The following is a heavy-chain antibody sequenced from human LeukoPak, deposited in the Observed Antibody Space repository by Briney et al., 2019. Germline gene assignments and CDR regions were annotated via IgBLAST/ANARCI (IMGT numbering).Heavy chain of an antibody. V-gene: IGHV1-2*02. D-gene: IGHD4-11*01. CDR1: GYTFTGYY. J-gene: IGHJ4*02. CDR3: ARSPDYSRFDY. CDR2: INPSSGDT. Sequence: GASVKVSCKTSGYTFTGYYIHWVRQAPGQGLQWMGWINPSSGDTIYAQKFQGRVTMTRHTSINTKYMELSRLRSDDTAVYHCARSPDYSRFDYWGQGTLVTVSS.